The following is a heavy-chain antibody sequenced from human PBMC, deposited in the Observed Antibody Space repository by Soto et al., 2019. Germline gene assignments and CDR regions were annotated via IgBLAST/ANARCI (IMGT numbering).Heavy chain of an antibody. D-gene: IGHD2-15*01. CDR3: ARDFLPKSCSGGSCNLDY. CDR2: ISAYNGNT. V-gene: IGHV1-18*01. CDR1: GYTFTSYG. J-gene: IGHJ4*02. Sequence: ASVKVSCKASGYTFTSYGISWVRQAPGQGLEWMGWISAYNGNTNYAQKLQGRVTMTTDTSTSTAYMELRSLRSDDTAVYYCARDFLPKSCSGGSCNLDYWGQGTLVTVSS.